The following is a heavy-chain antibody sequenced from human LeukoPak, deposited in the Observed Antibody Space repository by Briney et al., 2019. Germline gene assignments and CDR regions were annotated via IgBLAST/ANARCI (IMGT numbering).Heavy chain of an antibody. V-gene: IGHV1-18*01. D-gene: IGHD3/OR15-3a*01. CDR2: ISTYNGNT. Sequence: ASVKVSCKASGYTFINYDFSWVRQAPGQGLEWMGWISTYNGNTNYAQKLQGRVTMTTDTSTSTAYMELRSLRSDDTAVYYCARASLAMIYGFDYWGQGTLVTVSS. CDR3: ARASLAMIYGFDY. CDR1: GYTFINYD. J-gene: IGHJ4*02.